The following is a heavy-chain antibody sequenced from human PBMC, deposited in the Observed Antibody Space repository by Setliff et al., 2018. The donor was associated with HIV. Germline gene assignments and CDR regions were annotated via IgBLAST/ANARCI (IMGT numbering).Heavy chain of an antibody. V-gene: IGHV1-69*05. CDR3: AREFRIVGGLNHDYFDY. Sequence: AASVKVSCKASGGTFSSYVISWVRQAPGQGPEWMGGIIPMYGVTNYAQKFQGRVTITTDESTSTVYMELSSLRSEDTAVYYCAREFRIVGGLNHDYFDYWGQGTLVTVSS. J-gene: IGHJ4*02. CDR2: IIPMYGVT. CDR1: GGTFSSYV. D-gene: IGHD2-15*01.